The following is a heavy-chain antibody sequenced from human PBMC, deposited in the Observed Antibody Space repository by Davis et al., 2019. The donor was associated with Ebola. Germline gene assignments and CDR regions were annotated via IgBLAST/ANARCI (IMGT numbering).Heavy chain of an antibody. V-gene: IGHV4-59*01. CDR2: IYYSGST. Sequence: SETLSPTCAVYGGSFSGYYWSWIRQSPGKGLEWIGYIYYSGSTNSNPSFMSRVTTSIDTSKNLFSLRLTSVSPADTAVYYCASLHWGWRGHYFDFWGQGILVTVSS. CDR1: GGSFSGYY. D-gene: IGHD7-27*01. CDR3: ASLHWGWRGHYFDF. J-gene: IGHJ4*02.